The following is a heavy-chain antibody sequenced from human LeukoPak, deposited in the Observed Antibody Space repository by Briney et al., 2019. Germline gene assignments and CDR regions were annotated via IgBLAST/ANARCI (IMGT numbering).Heavy chain of an antibody. J-gene: IGHJ4*02. D-gene: IGHD5-12*01. Sequence: GGSLRLSCAASGFTFSSYGMHWVRQAPGKGLEWVAFIRYDGSNKYYADSVKGRFTISRDNSKNTLYLQMNSLRAEDTAVYYCARVGGYSGYEPFDYWGQGTLVTVSS. V-gene: IGHV3-30*02. CDR2: IRYDGSNK. CDR1: GFTFSSYG. CDR3: ARVGGYSGYEPFDY.